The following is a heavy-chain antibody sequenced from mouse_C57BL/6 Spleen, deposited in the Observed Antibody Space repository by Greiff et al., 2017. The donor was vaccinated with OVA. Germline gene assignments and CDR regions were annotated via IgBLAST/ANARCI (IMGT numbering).Heavy chain of an antibody. CDR3: ARADGSSEYYYAMDY. V-gene: IGHV1-18*01. CDR1: GYTFTDYN. Sequence: VQLQQSGPELVKPGASVKIPCKASGYTFTDYNMDWVKQSHGKSLEWIGDINPNNGGTIYNQKFKGKATLTVDKSSSTAYMELRSLTSEDTAVYYCARADGSSEYYYAMDYWGQGTSVTVSS. J-gene: IGHJ4*01. D-gene: IGHD1-1*01. CDR2: INPNNGGT.